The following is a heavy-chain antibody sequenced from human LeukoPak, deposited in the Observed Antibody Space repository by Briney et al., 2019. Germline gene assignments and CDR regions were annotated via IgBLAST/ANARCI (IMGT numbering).Heavy chain of an antibody. CDR2: IKPDGTET. V-gene: IGHV3-7*01. CDR3: ASIEYWRGPDY. J-gene: IGHJ4*02. D-gene: IGHD1-1*01. Sequence: PGGSLRLSCEASGFTFTTYWMSWVRQAPGKGTEWVACIKPDGTETHYVDSVKGRFTISRDNARNSLHLQMNSLRVEDTAVYYCASIEYWRGPDYWGQGTLVTVSS. CDR1: GFTFTTYW.